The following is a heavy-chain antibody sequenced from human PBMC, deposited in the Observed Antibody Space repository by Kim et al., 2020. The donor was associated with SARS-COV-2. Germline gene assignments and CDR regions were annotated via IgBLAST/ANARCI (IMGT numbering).Heavy chain of an antibody. D-gene: IGHD6-13*01. CDR2: ISYDGSNK. CDR1: GFTFSSYA. J-gene: IGHJ6*02. CDR3: ARDLSSSWTGFYYYGMDV. Sequence: GGSLRLSCAASGFTFSSYAMHWVRQAPGKGLEWVAVISYDGSNKYYADSVKGRFTISRDNSKNTLYLQMNSLRAEDTAVYYCARDLSSSWTGFYYYGMDVWGQGTTVTVSS. V-gene: IGHV3-30-3*01.